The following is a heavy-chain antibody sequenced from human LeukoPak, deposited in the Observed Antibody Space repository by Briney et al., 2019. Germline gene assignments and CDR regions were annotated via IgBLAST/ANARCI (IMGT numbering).Heavy chain of an antibody. CDR1: GYSFNTYW. V-gene: IGHV5-51*01. D-gene: IGHD2-2*01. Sequence: GESLKISRKGSGYSFNTYWIGWVRQMPGKGLEWMGIIYPGDSDTRYSPSFQGQVTMSADKSISTAYLQWSSLKASDTATYYCARRQGCSSTACPPDYWGQGTLATVSS. CDR3: ARRQGCSSTACPPDY. J-gene: IGHJ4*02. CDR2: IYPGDSDT.